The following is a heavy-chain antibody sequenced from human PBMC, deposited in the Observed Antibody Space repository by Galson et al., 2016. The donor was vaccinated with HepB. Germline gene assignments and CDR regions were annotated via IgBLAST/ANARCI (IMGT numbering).Heavy chain of an antibody. CDR3: ARGRDIWGVVADWYFDL. CDR1: GYTFTSYF. CDR2: INPSGGST. D-gene: IGHD2-15*01. Sequence: CKASGYTFTSYFLHWVRQAPGQGLEWMGIINPSGGSTSYAQEFQGRVTMTRDTSTSTVYMELSSLSSDDTAVYYCARGRDIWGVVADWYFDLWGRGTLVTVSS. V-gene: IGHV1-46*01. J-gene: IGHJ2*01.